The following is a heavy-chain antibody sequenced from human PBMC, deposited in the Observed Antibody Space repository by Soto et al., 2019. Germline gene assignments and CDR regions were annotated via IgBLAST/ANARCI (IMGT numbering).Heavy chain of an antibody. Sequence: QVQLVESGGGVVQPGRSLRLSCAASGFTFSSYGMHWVRQAPGKGLEWVGVISYDGSNKYYADSVKGRFTISRDNSKNTLDLQMNSLRAEDTAVYYCAKEKTRVVVAAPLDYWGQGTLVTVSS. CDR2: ISYDGSNK. D-gene: IGHD2-21*02. CDR1: GFTFSSYG. J-gene: IGHJ4*02. CDR3: AKEKTRVVVAAPLDY. V-gene: IGHV3-30*18.